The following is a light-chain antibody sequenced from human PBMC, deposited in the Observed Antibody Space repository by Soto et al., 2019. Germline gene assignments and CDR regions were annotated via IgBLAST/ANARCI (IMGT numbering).Light chain of an antibody. V-gene: IGLV2-11*01. J-gene: IGLJ2*01. CDR2: DVS. CDR3: CSYAGSRDVV. Sequence: QSVLTQPRSVSGSPGQSVTISCTGTSSDVGGYNYVSWYQQHPGKAPKLMIYDVSKRPSGVPDRFSGSKSGNTASLTISGLQAEDEADYYSCSYAGSRDVVFGGGTKVTVL. CDR1: SSDVGGYNY.